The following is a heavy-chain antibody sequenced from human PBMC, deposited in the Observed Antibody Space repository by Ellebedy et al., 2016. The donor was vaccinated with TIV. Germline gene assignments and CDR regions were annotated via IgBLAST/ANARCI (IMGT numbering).Heavy chain of an antibody. CDR1: GFPFDDYA. J-gene: IGHJ3*02. D-gene: IGHD6-19*01. V-gene: IGHV3-43D*03. CDR2: ISWDGGNT. Sequence: GESLKISCAASGFPFDDYAMHWVRHAPGKGLEWVSLISWDGGNTYYADSVKGRFTISRDNAKNSLYLQMDSRRADDSAVYYCARSRGWRDCFDIWGQGTMVTVSS. CDR3: ARSRGWRDCFDI.